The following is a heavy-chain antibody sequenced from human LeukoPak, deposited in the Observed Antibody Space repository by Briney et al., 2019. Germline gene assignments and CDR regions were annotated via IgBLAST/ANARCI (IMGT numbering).Heavy chain of an antibody. J-gene: IGHJ3*02. CDR3: ARGWNRGDAFDI. V-gene: IGHV3-74*01. CDR2: INSDGSST. D-gene: IGHD1-1*01. Sequence: GGSLRLSCAASGFTFSSYWMHWVRQAPGKGLVWVSRINSDGSSTSYADSVKGRFTISRDNAKNTLYLQMNSLRAEDTAVYYCARGWNRGDAFDIWGQGTMVTVSP. CDR1: GFTFSSYW.